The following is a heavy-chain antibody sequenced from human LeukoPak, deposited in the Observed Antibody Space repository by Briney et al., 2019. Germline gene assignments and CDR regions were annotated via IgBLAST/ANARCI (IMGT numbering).Heavy chain of an antibody. V-gene: IGHV3-43*02. CDR1: GFNFDAHA. J-gene: IGHJ4*02. D-gene: IGHD1-14*01. CDR2: ISGDGGAA. CDR3: AKRSGSPHNFDY. Sequence: TGGSLRLSCAASGFNFDAHAMNWVRQAPGKPLEWVSLISGDGGAALYADSVKGRFTISRDNSRNSLYPQMQSLRPEDTALYYCAKRSGSPHNFDYWGRGTLVTVSS.